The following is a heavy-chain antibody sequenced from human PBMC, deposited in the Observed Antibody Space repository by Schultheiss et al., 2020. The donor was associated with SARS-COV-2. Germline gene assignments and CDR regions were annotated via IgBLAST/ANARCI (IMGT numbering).Heavy chain of an antibody. CDR1: GFTFSSYA. CDR3: ARDGSRGGATTDDY. J-gene: IGHJ4*02. V-gene: IGHV3-23*01. Sequence: GESLKISCAASGFTFSSYAMSWVRQAPGKGLEWVSAISGSGGSTYYADSVKGRFTISRDNAKNSLYLQMNSLRAEDTAVYYCARDGSRGGATTDDYWGQGTLVTVSS. CDR2: ISGSGGST. D-gene: IGHD1-26*01.